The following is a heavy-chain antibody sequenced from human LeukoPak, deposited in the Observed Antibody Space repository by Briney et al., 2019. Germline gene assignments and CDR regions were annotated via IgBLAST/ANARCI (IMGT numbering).Heavy chain of an antibody. J-gene: IGHJ3*02. D-gene: IGHD2-2*02. V-gene: IGHV3-21*01. CDR1: GFTFTVHT. CDR2: ISSASNYI. Sequence: GGSLRLSCAASGFTFTVHTMNWVRQAPGKGLEWVASISSASNYIYYADSLKGRFTISRDNAKNSLYLQMNSLRAEDTAVYYCARSIPLIWGQGTMVTVSS. CDR3: ARSIPLI.